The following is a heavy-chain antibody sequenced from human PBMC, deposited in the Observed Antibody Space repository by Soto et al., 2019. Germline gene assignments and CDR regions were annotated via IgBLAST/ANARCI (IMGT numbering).Heavy chain of an antibody. J-gene: IGHJ6*04. V-gene: IGHV1-2*06. CDR2: INPNSGGT. D-gene: IGHD3-3*01. Sequence: GASVKVSCKASGYIFTDYYMHWVRQAPGQELGWMGRINPNSGGTNYAQKLQGRVTMTTDTSTSTAYTELRSLRSDDTAVYYCARGSDFWSGYEMVVWGKGTTVTVSS. CDR3: ARGSDFWSGYEMVV. CDR1: GYIFTDYY.